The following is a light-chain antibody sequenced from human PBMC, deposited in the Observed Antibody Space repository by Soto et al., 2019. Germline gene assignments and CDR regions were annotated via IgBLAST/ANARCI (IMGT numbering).Light chain of an antibody. V-gene: IGKV3-20*01. J-gene: IGKJ1*01. CDR2: GVS. CDR3: QLYSGSPWT. CDR1: QSINNKY. Sequence: EIVLTQSPGTLSLSPGERATLSCRASQSINNKYLVWYQQEPGQTPRLLIHGVSIRATGIPDRFSGSGSGTDFTLTISRLEPEDFAVYYCQLYSGSPWTFGQGTKVEIK.